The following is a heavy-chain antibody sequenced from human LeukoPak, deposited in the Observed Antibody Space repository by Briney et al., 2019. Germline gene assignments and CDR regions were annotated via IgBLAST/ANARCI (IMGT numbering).Heavy chain of an antibody. CDR1: GGSFSGYY. Sequence: SETLSLTCAVYGGSFSGYYWSWIRQPPGKGLEWIGEINHSGSTNYNPSLKSRVTISVDTSKNQFFLKLSSVTAADTAVYYCARGGGNPHYYYYYYMDVWGKGTTVTVSS. J-gene: IGHJ6*03. D-gene: IGHD4-23*01. V-gene: IGHV4-34*01. CDR2: INHSGST. CDR3: ARGGGNPHYYYYYYMDV.